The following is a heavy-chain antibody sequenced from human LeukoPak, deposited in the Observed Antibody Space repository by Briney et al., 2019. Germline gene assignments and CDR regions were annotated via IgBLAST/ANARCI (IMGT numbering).Heavy chain of an antibody. Sequence: GGSLRLSCAASGFTFDDYAMLWVRQVPGKGLEWVSLISNNGGSTYYADSVKGRFTISRDNSKNTLYLQMNSLRAEDTAVYYCAKQGADSSGPTHYYYYGMDVWGQGTTVTVSS. CDR3: AKQGADSSGPTHYYYYGMDV. V-gene: IGHV3-43D*03. J-gene: IGHJ6*02. CDR1: GFTFDDYA. CDR2: ISNNGGST. D-gene: IGHD3-22*01.